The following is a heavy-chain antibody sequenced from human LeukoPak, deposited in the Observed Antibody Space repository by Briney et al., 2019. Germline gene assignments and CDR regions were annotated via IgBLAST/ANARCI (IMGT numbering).Heavy chain of an antibody. D-gene: IGHD2-2*01. V-gene: IGHV4-34*01. Sequence: NSSETLSLTCAVYGGSFSDYFWGWIRQPPGKGLEWIGEINHSGRTYYNPSLKSRVTISVDTSKNQFSLNLSSVTAADTAVYYCARDVVVVPAAIHYGMDVWGQGTTVTVSS. J-gene: IGHJ6*02. CDR3: ARDVVVVPAAIHYGMDV. CDR1: GGSFSDYF. CDR2: INHSGRT.